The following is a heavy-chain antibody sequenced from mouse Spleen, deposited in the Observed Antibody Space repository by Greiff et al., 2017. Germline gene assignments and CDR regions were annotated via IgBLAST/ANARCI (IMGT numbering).Heavy chain of an antibody. CDR3: AREDYGTLDY. CDR2: ISYDGSN. CDR1: GYSITSGYY. V-gene: IGHV3-6*01. D-gene: IGHD1-1*01. Sequence: EVKLMESGPGLVKPSQSLSLTCSVTGYSITSGYYWNWIRQFPGNKLEWMGYISYDGSNNYNPSLKNRISITRDTSKNQFFLKLNSVTTEDTATYYCAREDYGTLDYWGQGTTLTVSS. J-gene: IGHJ2*01.